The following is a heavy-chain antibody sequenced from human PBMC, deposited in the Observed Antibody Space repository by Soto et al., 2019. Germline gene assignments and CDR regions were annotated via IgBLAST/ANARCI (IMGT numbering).Heavy chain of an antibody. J-gene: IGHJ5*02. D-gene: IGHD6-13*01. CDR1: GYTFTSYA. Sequence: QVQLVQSGAEVKKPGATVKGSCKASGYTFTSYAMHWVRQATGQRLEWMGWINAGNGNTKYSQKFQGRVSITRDTSASTAYMELSSLRSEDTAVYYCARDIAAAHSPQSEAGWFDPWVQGSLLTVSS. CDR3: ARDIAAAHSPQSEAGWFDP. V-gene: IGHV1-3*01. CDR2: INAGNGNT.